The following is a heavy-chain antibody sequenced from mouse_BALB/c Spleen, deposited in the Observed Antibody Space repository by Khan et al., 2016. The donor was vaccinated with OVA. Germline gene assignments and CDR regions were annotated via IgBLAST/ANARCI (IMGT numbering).Heavy chain of an antibody. J-gene: IGHJ3*01. D-gene: IGHD2-4*01. CDR1: GYSITSEYA. CDR2: INYSGNT. V-gene: IGHV3-2*02. Sequence: EVQLQESGPGLVKPSQSLSLTCTVTGYSITSEYAWNWIRQFPGNKLEWMGYINYSGNTRFNPSLKSRTSITRDTSKYQFFLQLNSVTTEDTATYYCARKDYDDYDPFPYWGQGTLVTVSA. CDR3: ARKDYDDYDPFPY.